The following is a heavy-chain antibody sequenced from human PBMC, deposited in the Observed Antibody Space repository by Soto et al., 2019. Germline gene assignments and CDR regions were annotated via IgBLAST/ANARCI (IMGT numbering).Heavy chain of an antibody. CDR2: IYYSGST. D-gene: IGHD5-12*01. V-gene: IGHV4-59*01. Sequence: SETLSLTCTVSGGSISSYYWSWIRQPPGKGLECIGYIYYSGSTNYNPSLKSRVTISVDTSKNQFSLRLSSVTAADTAVYYCARDGPYSGYFNYFDYWGQGTLVTVSS. CDR1: GGSISSYY. CDR3: ARDGPYSGYFNYFDY. J-gene: IGHJ4*02.